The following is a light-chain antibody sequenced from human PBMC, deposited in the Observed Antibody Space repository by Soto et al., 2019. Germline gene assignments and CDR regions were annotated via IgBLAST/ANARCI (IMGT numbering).Light chain of an antibody. CDR1: SSDVGRYNF. CDR3: NSYISNNIPYV. V-gene: IGLV2-14*01. J-gene: IGLJ1*01. CDR2: GVT. Sequence: QSALTQPASVSGSPGQSITISCTGTSSDVGRYNFVSWYQQHPGKAPKLIIYGVTNRPSGVSNRFSGSKSGNTASLAISGLQAEDEADYYCNSYISNNIPYVFGTGTKLTVL.